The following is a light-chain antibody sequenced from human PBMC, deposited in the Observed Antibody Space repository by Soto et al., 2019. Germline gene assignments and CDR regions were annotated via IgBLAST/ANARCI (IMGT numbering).Light chain of an antibody. CDR3: QQSDSTGTWT. Sequence: DIQMTQSPSSLPASVGDRVTITCRASQSISSYLNWYQQKPGKAPKLLIYATSSLQSGVPSRFSGSGSGTDFTLTISSLQPEDFATYYCQQSDSTGTWTFGQGTKVEIK. CDR2: ATS. V-gene: IGKV1-39*01. CDR1: QSISSY. J-gene: IGKJ1*01.